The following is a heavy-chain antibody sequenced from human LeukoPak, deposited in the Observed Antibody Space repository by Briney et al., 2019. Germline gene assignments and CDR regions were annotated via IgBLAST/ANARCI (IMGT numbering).Heavy chain of an antibody. CDR1: GFTFSSYG. J-gene: IGHJ4*02. Sequence: GRSLRLSCAAPGFTFSSYGMHWVRQAPGKGLEWVAVISYDGTNKYYADSVKGRFTISRDNSKNTLYLQMSSLRADDTAVYYCAKAEDTAMVDYWGQGTLVTVSS. CDR2: ISYDGTNK. CDR3: AKAEDTAMVDY. V-gene: IGHV3-30*18. D-gene: IGHD5-18*01.